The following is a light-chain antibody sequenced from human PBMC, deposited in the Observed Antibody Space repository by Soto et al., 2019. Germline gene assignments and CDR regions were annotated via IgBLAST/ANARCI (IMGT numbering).Light chain of an antibody. V-gene: IGKV1-27*01. CDR3: QKHDGAPRT. CDR2: AAS. CDR1: QGISNF. Sequence: DIQMTQSPSSLSASVGDRVTITCRASQGISNFLAWYQQKPGKVPKLLIYAASTLQSGVPSRFSGSGSGTDYTLTISSLQPDDVATYYCQKHDGAPRTFGQGTKVEIK. J-gene: IGKJ1*01.